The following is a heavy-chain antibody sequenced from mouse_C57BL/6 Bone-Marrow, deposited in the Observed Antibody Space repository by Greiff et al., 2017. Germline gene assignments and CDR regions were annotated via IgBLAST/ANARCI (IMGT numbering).Heavy chain of an antibody. V-gene: IGHV14-4*01. CDR3: TTLGNDGYYPVAY. CDR2: IDPENGDT. D-gene: IGHD2-3*01. CDR1: GFNIKDDY. J-gene: IGHJ3*01. Sequence: EVQLQQSGAELVRPGASVKLSCTASGFNIKDDYMHWVKQRPEQGLEWIGWIDPENGDTEYASKFQGKATITADTSSNTAYLQLSSLTSEDTAVYYCTTLGNDGYYPVAYWGQGTLVTVSA.